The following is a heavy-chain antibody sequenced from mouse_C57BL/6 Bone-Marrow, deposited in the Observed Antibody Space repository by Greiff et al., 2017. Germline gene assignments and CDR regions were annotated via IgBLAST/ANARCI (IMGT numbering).Heavy chain of an antibody. D-gene: IGHD2-2*01. CDR3: AREEGFYGYYFDY. Sequence: VQLQQSGAELVKPGASVKMSCKASGYTFTSYWITWVKQRPGQGLEWIGDIYPGSGSTNYNEKFKSKATLTVDTSSSTAYMQLSSLTSEDSAVYYCAREEGFYGYYFDYWGQGTTLTVSS. J-gene: IGHJ2*01. CDR2: IYPGSGST. CDR1: GYTFTSYW. V-gene: IGHV1-55*01.